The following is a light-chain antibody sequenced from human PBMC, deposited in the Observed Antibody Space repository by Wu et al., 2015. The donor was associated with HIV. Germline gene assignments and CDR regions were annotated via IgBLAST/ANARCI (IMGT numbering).Light chain of an antibody. Sequence: EIVLTQSPGTLSLSPGARATLSCRASQIISGNYLAWYQQKPGQAPRLLIFGASTRATDIPARFSGTGSGTEFTLTITSLQSEDVAVYYCQHYNELPLTFGGGTKGGDQT. CDR3: QHYNELPLT. V-gene: IGKV3-15*01. J-gene: IGKJ4*01. CDR2: GAS. CDR1: QIISGN.